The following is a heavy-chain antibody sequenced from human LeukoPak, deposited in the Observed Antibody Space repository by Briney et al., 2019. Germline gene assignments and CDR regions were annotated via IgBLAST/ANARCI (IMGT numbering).Heavy chain of an antibody. CDR2: IIPIFGTA. Sequence: SVKVSCKASGGTFSSYAISWVRQAPGQGLEWMGGIIPIFGTANYAQKCQGRVTITADESTSTAYMELNSLRSEDTAVYYCARDRRHWSGGMDVWGKGTTVTVSS. V-gene: IGHV1-69*01. D-gene: IGHD2-8*02. J-gene: IGHJ6*04. CDR1: GGTFSSYA. CDR3: ARDRRHWSGGMDV.